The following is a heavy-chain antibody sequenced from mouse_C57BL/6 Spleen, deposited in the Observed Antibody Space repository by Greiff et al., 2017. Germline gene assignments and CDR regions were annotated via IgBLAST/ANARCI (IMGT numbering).Heavy chain of an antibody. D-gene: IGHD2-4*01. J-gene: IGHJ3*01. CDR1: GYTFTSYW. Sequence: QVQLQQPGTELVKPGASVKLSCKASGYTFTSYWMHWVKQRPGQGLEWIGNINPSNGGTNYNEKFKSKATLTVDKSSSTAYMQLSSLTSEDSAVYYCARSGGSSYDYDRGFAYWGQGTLVTVSA. CDR3: ARSGGSSYDYDRGFAY. CDR2: INPSNGGT. V-gene: IGHV1-53*01.